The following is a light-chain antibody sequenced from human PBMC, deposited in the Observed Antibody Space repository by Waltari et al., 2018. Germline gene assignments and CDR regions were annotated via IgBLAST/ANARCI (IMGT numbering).Light chain of an antibody. J-gene: IGLJ3*02. CDR3: SSYTSSTTWV. CDR2: GS. V-gene: IGLV2-14*02. Sequence: QSALTQPASVSGSPGQSITISCTGTSSDVGSYKFVSWYQQHPGKAPKLMIYGSNRPSGVSIRFSGSKSGNTASLTISGLQAEDEADYYCSSYTSSTTWVFGGGTKVTVL. CDR1: SSDVGSYKF.